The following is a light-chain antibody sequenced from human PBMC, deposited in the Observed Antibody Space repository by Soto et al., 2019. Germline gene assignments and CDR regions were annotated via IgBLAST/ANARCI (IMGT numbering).Light chain of an antibody. V-gene: IGKV1-5*03. J-gene: IGKJ1*01. Sequence: DIQMTQSPSTLSVSVGDRVTITCRASQSISSWLAWYQQKPGKAPKLLIYKASTLESGVPSNFSGSGSGTEFSLTISSLQPEDFATYYCQQYNAYPWTFGQGTKVDVK. CDR1: QSISSW. CDR3: QQYNAYPWT. CDR2: KAS.